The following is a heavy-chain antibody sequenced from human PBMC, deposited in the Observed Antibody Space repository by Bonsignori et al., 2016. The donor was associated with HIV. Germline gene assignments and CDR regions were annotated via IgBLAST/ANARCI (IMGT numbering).Heavy chain of an antibody. CDR1: GGSISSYY. D-gene: IGHD3-16*01. Sequence: GSLRLSCTVSGGSISSYYWSWIRQPPGKGLEWIGYIYYSGSTNYNPSLKSRVTISVDTSKNQFSLKLSSVTAADTAVYYCARGPDDYVWGSPFDYWGQGTLVTVSS. CDR2: IYYSGST. CDR3: ARGPDDYVWGSPFDY. J-gene: IGHJ4*02. V-gene: IGHV4-59*01.